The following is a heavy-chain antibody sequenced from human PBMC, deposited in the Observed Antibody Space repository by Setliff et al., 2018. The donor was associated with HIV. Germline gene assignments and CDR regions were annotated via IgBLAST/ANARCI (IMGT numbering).Heavy chain of an antibody. CDR1: GGTFSSYG. V-gene: IGHV1-18*01. CDR3: ARVWDWNYDLGY. D-gene: IGHD1-7*01. Sequence: GASVKVSCKASGGTFSSYGLSWVRQAPGQGLEWMGGISAYNGNTNYAQKFRGRVTMTRDTSTSTAYMELRSLKSDDTAVYYCARVWDWNYDLGYWGQGTLVTVSS. CDR2: ISAYNGNT. J-gene: IGHJ4*02.